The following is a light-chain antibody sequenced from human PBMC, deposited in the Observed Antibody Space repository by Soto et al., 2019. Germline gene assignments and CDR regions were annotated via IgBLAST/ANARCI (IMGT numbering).Light chain of an antibody. CDR2: EVS. J-gene: IGLJ1*01. V-gene: IGLV2-14*01. CDR3: SSYTSSSLGV. Sequence: QSVLTQPASVSGSPRQSITISCTGTSSDVGGYNYVSWYQQHPGKAPKLMIYEVSNRPSGVSNRFSGSKSGNTASLTISGLQAEDEADYYCSSYTSSSLGVFGTGTKVTVL. CDR1: SSDVGGYNY.